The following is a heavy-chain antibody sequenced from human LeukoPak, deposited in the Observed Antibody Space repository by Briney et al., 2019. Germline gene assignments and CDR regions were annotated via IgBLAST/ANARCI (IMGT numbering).Heavy chain of an antibody. J-gene: IGHJ6*03. D-gene: IGHD2-2*01. Sequence: PSETLSLTCAVYGGSFSGYYWSWIRQPPGKGLEWIGEINHSGSTNYNPSLKSRVTISVDTSKNQFSLKLSSVTAADTAVYYCARSGCSSTSCDYYYMDVWGKGTTVTVSS. CDR2: INHSGST. V-gene: IGHV4-34*01. CDR1: GGSFSGYY. CDR3: ARSGCSSTSCDYYYMDV.